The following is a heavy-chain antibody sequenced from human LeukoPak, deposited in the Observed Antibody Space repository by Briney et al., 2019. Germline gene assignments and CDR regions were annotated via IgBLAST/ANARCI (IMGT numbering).Heavy chain of an antibody. CDR2: ISWNSGSI. CDR3: AKDTRRWLQSDGWFDP. CDR1: GFTFTDYW. V-gene: IGHV3-9*03. Sequence: GGSLRLSCTTSGFTFTDYWMTWVRQAPGKGLEWVSGISWNSGSIGYADSVKGRFTISRDNAKNSLYLQMNSLRAEDMALYYCAKDTRRWLQSDGWFDPWGQGTLVTVSS. D-gene: IGHD5-24*01. J-gene: IGHJ5*02.